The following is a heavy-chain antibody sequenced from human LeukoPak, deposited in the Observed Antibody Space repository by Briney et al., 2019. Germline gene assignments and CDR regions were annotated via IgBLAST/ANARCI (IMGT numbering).Heavy chain of an antibody. J-gene: IGHJ4*02. CDR1: GFTFSSYG. D-gene: IGHD3-22*01. V-gene: IGHV3-23*01. CDR2: ISGSGGST. Sequence: PGGSLRLSCAASGFTFSSYGMSWVRQAPGKVLEWVSAISGSGGSTYYADSVKGRFTISRDNSENTLYLQMNSLRAEDTAVYYCAKYSHDSSGSYDYWGQGTLVTVSS. CDR3: AKYSHDSSGSYDY.